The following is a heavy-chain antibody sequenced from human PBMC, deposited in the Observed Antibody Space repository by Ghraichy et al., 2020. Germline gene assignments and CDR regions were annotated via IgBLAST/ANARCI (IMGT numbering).Heavy chain of an antibody. CDR2: ISRSSSYI. J-gene: IGHJ4*02. CDR3: ASDPDTNTWNIF. CDR1: GFSFSAFT. Sequence: GESLNISCAASGFSFSAFTMNWVRQAPGKGLEWVASISRSSSYIYYTDSVKGRFTIARDNANNSLHLQMNSLRAEDTAIYFCASDPDTNTWNIFWGQGALVTVSS. D-gene: IGHD1/OR15-1a*01. V-gene: IGHV3-21*01.